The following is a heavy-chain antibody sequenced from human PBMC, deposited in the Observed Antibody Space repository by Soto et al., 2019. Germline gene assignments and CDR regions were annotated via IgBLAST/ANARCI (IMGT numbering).Heavy chain of an antibody. Sequence: GGSLRLSCVVSGSSFNDHGMFWVRQAPGKGLEWVSGISSNSATRVYADSVKGRFTVSRDNAKNSLYLQMNSLRAEDTAVYYCAKWGGDGSDYWGQRTLVTVSS. CDR2: ISSNSATR. CDR1: GSSFNDHG. V-gene: IGHV3-9*01. J-gene: IGHJ4*02. CDR3: AKWGGDGSDY. D-gene: IGHD3-16*01.